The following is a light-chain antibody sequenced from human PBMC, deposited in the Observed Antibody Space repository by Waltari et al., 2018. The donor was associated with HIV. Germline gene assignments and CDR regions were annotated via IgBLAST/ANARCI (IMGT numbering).Light chain of an antibody. CDR3: QTWGTGSWV. J-gene: IGLJ3*02. CDR2: LNSDGIH. V-gene: IGLV4-69*01. CDR1: SGHSSYA. Sequence: QLVLTQSPSASASLGASVKLTCTLRSGHSSYAIAWHQQQPEKGPRYLMNLNSDGIHSKGDGIPDRFSGSSSGAERYLTISSLQSEDEADYYCQTWGTGSWVFGGGTKLTVL.